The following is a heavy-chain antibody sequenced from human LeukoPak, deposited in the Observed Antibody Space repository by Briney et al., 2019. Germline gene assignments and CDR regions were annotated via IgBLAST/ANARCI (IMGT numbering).Heavy chain of an antibody. Sequence: KPSETLSLTCSVSGVPISTYYWGWLRQSPGKGLEWIAYVYYNGDIMYNPSLKSRVTISLDTSKNQFSLSMTSVTAADTAVYFCATTWYYDSRGYLFDDWGHGTLVTVSS. CDR1: GVPISTYY. CDR2: VYYNGDI. CDR3: ATTWYYDSRGYLFDD. J-gene: IGHJ4*01. D-gene: IGHD3-22*01. V-gene: IGHV4-59*01.